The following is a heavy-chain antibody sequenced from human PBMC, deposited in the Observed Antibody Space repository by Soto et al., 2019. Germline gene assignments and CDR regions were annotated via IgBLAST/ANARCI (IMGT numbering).Heavy chain of an antibody. CDR3: LRVRGWNFDS. Sequence: EVQLVESGGGLVQPGGSLRLSCAASGFTFSSYWMSWVRQAPGKGLEWVASIKDDEFDKRYVDSVNGRFTISRDNAKTALYLQMNSLRAEDTAVYYCLRVRGWNFDSWGQGTLVTVSS. CDR1: GFTFSSYW. J-gene: IGHJ4*02. D-gene: IGHD6-19*01. CDR2: IKDDEFDK. V-gene: IGHV3-7*04.